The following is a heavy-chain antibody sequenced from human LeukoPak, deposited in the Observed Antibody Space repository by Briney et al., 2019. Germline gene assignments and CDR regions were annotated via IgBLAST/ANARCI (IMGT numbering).Heavy chain of an antibody. CDR2: IKQDGSEK. J-gene: IGHJ4*02. CDR1: GFTFRNFW. V-gene: IGHV3-7*01. CDR3: ARDGPVPHYYDSSGSIDY. Sequence: GGSLRLSCVVSGFTFRNFWMSWVRQAPGKGLEWVANIKQDGSEKYYVDSVKGRFTISRDNAKNSLYLQMNSLRAEDTAVYYCARDGPVPHYYDSSGSIDYWGQGTLVTVSS. D-gene: IGHD3-22*01.